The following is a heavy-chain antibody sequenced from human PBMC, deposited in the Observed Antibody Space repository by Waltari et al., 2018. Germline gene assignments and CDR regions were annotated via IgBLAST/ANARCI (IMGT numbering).Heavy chain of an antibody. J-gene: IGHJ4*02. CDR3: ATYSASRGFNY. CDR2: IRSDGSNI. CDR1: GFTFSPRG. D-gene: IGHD6-13*01. V-gene: IGHV3-30*02. Sequence: QVQLVESGGGVVQPGESLGLPFAASGFTFSPRGFPRVRQAPGKGLEWVAYIRSDGSNINYADSVKGRFTISRDNSKNTLYLQMNSLRAEDTAVYYCATYSASRGFNYWGQGTLVTVSS.